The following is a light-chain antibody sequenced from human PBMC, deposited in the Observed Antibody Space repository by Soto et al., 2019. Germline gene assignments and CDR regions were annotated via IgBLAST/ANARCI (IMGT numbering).Light chain of an antibody. CDR3: QQSYSTPWT. Sequence: DVQMTPSPSPLSASVGDRVTITCRASQSISSWLAWYQQKPGKAPKLLIYAASSLQSGVPSRFSGSGSGTDFTLTIRSRQHEDFATDYCQQSYSTPWTFGQGTKVDIK. J-gene: IGKJ1*01. CDR1: QSISSW. CDR2: AAS. V-gene: IGKV1-39*01.